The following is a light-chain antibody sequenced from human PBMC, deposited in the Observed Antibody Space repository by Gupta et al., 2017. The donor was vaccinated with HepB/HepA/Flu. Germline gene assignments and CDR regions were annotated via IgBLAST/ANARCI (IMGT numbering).Light chain of an antibody. CDR1: QSVSSY. V-gene: IGKV3-11*01. Sequence: TVLTQSQGTLTLSPGERATLSCRASQSVSSYLAWYQHKPGQAPRLLIYDASNRATGIPARFSGSGSGTDFTLTISILEPEDFAVYYCQQRSNWPPRLTFGPGTKVDIK. J-gene: IGKJ3*01. CDR2: DAS. CDR3: QQRSNWPPRLT.